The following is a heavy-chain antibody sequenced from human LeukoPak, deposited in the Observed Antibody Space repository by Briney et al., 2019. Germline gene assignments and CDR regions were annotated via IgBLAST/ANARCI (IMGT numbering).Heavy chain of an antibody. CDR1: GFTFSSYA. CDR2: ISGSGGGT. Sequence: GGSLRLSCAASGFTFSSYAMSWVRQAPGKGLAWVSAISGSGGGTYYADSVKGRFTISRDNSKNTLYLQMNSLRAEDTAVYYCAKTPRSGRITMIVVVTANGVYFDYWGQGTLVTVSS. J-gene: IGHJ4*02. V-gene: IGHV3-23*01. D-gene: IGHD3-22*01. CDR3: AKTPRSGRITMIVVVTANGVYFDY.